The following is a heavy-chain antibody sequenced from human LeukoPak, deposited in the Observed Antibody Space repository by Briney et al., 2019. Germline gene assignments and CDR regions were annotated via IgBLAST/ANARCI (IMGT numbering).Heavy chain of an antibody. J-gene: IGHJ6*03. V-gene: IGHV4-34*01. D-gene: IGHD3-10*01. CDR1: GGSFSGYY. Sequence: SETLSLTCGVYGGSFSGYYWSWIRQPPGKGLEWLGEINHSGSTNYNPSLKSRVTISVGTSKNQFSLKLSSVTAADTAVYYCARYGSGSYYTKGYYYYYMDVWGKGTTVTVSS. CDR2: INHSGST. CDR3: ARYGSGSYYTKGYYYYYMDV.